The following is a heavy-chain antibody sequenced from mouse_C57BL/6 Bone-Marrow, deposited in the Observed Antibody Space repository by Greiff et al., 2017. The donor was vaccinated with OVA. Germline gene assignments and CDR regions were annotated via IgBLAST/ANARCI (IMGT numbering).Heavy chain of an antibody. J-gene: IGHJ1*03. CDR3: ARGDYYGSSYPEVEV. CDR2: ISDGGSYT. CDR1: GFTFSSYA. V-gene: IGHV5-4*03. Sequence: DVKLVESGGGLVKPGGSLKLSCAASGFTFSSYAMSWVRQTPEKRLEWVATISDGGSYTYYPDNVKGRFTISRDNAKNNLYLQMSHLKSEDTAMYYWARGDYYGSSYPEVEVWGTGTTVTVSS. D-gene: IGHD1-1*01.